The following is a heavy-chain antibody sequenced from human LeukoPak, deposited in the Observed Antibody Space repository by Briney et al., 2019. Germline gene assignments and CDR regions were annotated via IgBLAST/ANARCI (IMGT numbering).Heavy chain of an antibody. CDR2: IYTTGFT. CDR3: ARQSPGFMIAGYFDY. V-gene: IGHV4-61*02. Sequence: SETLSLTCTVSGGSFSSPNYYWSWIRQPAGKGLEWIGRIYTTGFTNYHPSLKSRVTVSIDTSKNQFYLKLTSVTAADSAVYYCARQSPGFMIAGYFDYWAREPWSPSPQ. D-gene: IGHD3-16*01. CDR1: GGSFSSPNYY. J-gene: IGHJ4*02.